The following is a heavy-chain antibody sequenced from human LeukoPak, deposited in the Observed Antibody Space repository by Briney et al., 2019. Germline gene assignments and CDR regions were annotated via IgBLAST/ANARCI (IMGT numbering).Heavy chain of an antibody. CDR3: ARQVYSGTHYFDY. CDR2: IYYSGST. J-gene: IGHJ4*02. Sequence: SETLSLTCTVSGGSISSRSCCWGWIRQPPGKGLEWIGTIYYSGSTYYNPSLKSRVTISVDTSKNQFSLRLSSVTSADTAVYYCARQVYSGTHYFDYWGQGTLVTVSS. D-gene: IGHD1-26*01. V-gene: IGHV4-39*01. CDR1: GGSISSRSCC.